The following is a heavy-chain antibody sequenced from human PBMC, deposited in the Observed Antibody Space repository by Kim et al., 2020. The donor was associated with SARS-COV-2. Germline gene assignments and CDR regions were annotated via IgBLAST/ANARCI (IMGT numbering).Heavy chain of an antibody. Sequence: GGSLRLSCAASGFFVSNTYLSWVRQAPGKGLEWVSVIYTGATTYYADSVRGRFTISRDNSRNTVHLQMNSLRAEDTAVYYCARLGPVTANYYYGMDVWGQGTTVTVSS. CDR3: ARLGPVTANYYYGMDV. J-gene: IGHJ6*02. CDR2: IYTGATT. CDR1: GFFVSNTY. V-gene: IGHV3-53*01. D-gene: IGHD2-21*02.